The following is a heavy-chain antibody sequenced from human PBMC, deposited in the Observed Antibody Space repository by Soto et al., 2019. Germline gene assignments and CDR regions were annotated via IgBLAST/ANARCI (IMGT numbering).Heavy chain of an antibody. CDR2: IWYDGSNK. CDR3: ARGGQRDYFDY. V-gene: IGHV3-33*01. CDR1: GFTFSSYG. J-gene: IGHJ4*02. Sequence: GGSLRLSCAASGFTFSSYGMHWVRQAPGKGLEWVAVIWYDGSNKYYADSVKGRFTISRDNSKNTLYLQMNSLRAEDTAVYYCARGGQRDYFDYWGQGTLVTVSS.